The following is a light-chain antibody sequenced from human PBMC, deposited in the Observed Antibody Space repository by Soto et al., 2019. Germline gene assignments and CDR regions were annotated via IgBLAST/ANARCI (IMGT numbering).Light chain of an antibody. V-gene: IGKV3-20*01. CDR3: QQYGGSPLYT. Sequence: DIVLTQSPGTLSLSPGEGATLSCRASQSVSSSHLAWYQQKPGQAPRLVIYGASSRATGIPDRFSGSGSGTDFTLTISRLEPEDFAVYYCQQYGGSPLYTFGQGTRLESK. CDR1: QSVSSSH. J-gene: IGKJ5*01. CDR2: GAS.